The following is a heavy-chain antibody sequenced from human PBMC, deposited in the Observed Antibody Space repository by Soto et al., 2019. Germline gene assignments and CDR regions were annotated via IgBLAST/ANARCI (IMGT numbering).Heavy chain of an antibody. CDR3: AKKGYYPSGKINLFDS. V-gene: IGHV4-38-2*01. Sequence: XESLSLACPVSGYSVNSDCVWCWIRQPPGKGLEWIGSVDHSGRTYYSPSLRSRLTIFIDTSKNQFSLRLTSVTAADTAMYFCAKKGYYPSGKINLFDSWGPGTLVTVSS. J-gene: IGHJ4*02. D-gene: IGHD3-10*01. CDR2: VDHSGRT. CDR1: GYSVNSDCV.